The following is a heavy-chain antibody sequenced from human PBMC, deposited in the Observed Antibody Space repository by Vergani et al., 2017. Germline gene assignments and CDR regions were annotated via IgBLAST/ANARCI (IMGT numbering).Heavy chain of an antibody. Sequence: QVQLVQSGAEVKKPGASVRVSCKASGYTFTSYYIHWVRQAPGQGLEWMGIIHPSGGSISYAQRFQGRVTMTRDPSTGTVYMELSSLKSEDTAVYYCTRGSGPGYTSGYYFAYWGQGTLVTVSS. CDR3: TRGSGPGYTSGYYFAY. V-gene: IGHV1-46*03. J-gene: IGHJ4*02. CDR2: IHPSGGSI. D-gene: IGHD5-18*01. CDR1: GYTFTSYY.